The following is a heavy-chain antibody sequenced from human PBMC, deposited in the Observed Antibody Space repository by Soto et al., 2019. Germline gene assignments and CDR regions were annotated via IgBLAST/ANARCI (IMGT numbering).Heavy chain of an antibody. CDR2: ISSSSSYI. V-gene: IGHV3-21*01. Sequence: EVQLVESGGGLVKPGGSLRLSCAASGFTFSSYSMNWVRQAPGKGLEWVSSISSSSSYIYYADSVKGRFTISRDNAKNSLNLQMNSLRAEDTAVYYCARVAYCGGDCYNFDYWGQGTLVTVSS. CDR1: GFTFSSYS. CDR3: ARVAYCGGDCYNFDY. J-gene: IGHJ4*02. D-gene: IGHD2-21*01.